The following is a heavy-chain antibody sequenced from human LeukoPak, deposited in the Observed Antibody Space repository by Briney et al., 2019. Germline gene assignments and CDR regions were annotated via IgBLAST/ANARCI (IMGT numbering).Heavy chain of an antibody. D-gene: IGHD7-27*01. CDR1: GFTFSNYA. J-gene: IGHJ4*02. CDR3: ARDPPGAHFDF. CDR2: ISSSSSNI. V-gene: IGHV3-21*01. Sequence: PGGSLRLSCSASGFTFSNYAMTWVRQAPGKGLEWVSYISSSSSNIFYADSFKGRFTISRDNAQNSLYLQMNSLRVEDTAVYYCARDPPGAHFDFWGQGTLVTVSS.